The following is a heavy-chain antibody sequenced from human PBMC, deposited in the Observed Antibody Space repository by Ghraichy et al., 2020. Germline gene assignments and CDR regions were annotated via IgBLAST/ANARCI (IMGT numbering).Heavy chain of an antibody. D-gene: IGHD6-6*01. J-gene: IGHJ4*02. V-gene: IGHV4-59*02. CDR1: GGSVISCY. Sequence: SQTLSLTCNVSGGSVISCYWSWIRQPPGRGLEWIGYIYHTGSTYSNPSLGSRVSISLDTSKNQVSLMLSSVTAADTAVYYCARGLRSSSSQATTSDYWGQGTLVTVSS. CDR3: ARGLRSSSSQATTSDY. CDR2: IYHTGST.